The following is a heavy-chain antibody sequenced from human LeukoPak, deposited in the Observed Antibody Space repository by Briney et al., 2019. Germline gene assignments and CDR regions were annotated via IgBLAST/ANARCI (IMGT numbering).Heavy chain of an antibody. D-gene: IGHD5-12*01. Sequence: ASVKVSCKASGYTFTGYYMHWVRQAPGQGLEWMGWINPNSGGTNYAQKFQGRVTMTRDTSISTAYMELSRLRSDDTAVYYCARRGRIVTTHYYYGMDVWGQGTKVTVSS. J-gene: IGHJ6*02. CDR1: GYTFTGYY. V-gene: IGHV1-2*02. CDR2: INPNSGGT. CDR3: ARRGRIVTTHYYYGMDV.